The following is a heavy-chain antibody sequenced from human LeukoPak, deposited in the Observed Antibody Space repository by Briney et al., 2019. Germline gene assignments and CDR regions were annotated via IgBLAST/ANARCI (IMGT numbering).Heavy chain of an antibody. D-gene: IGHD1-26*01. CDR2: IYYSGST. Sequence: SETLSLTCTVSGGSISSYYWSWIRQPPGKGLEWIGYIYYSGSTNYNPSLKSRVTISVDTAKTQFSLKLSSVTAADTAVYYCARAVEGATTYYFDYWGQGTLVTVSS. V-gene: IGHV4-59*01. CDR3: ARAVEGATTYYFDY. CDR1: GGSISSYY. J-gene: IGHJ4*02.